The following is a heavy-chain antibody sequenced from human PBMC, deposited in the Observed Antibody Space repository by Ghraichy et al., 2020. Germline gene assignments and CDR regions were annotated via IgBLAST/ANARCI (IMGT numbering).Heavy chain of an antibody. V-gene: IGHV3-21*01. D-gene: IGHD3-10*01. J-gene: IGHJ4*02. Sequence: GESLNISYATSGFNLGVYTMNWLRWAPNKGLEWVSSISSDSSRIYYTDSLRGRFTISRDNAMNSRYLQMNSLTVEDTAMYYCVRADGSAGFYYWGQGTQVTVSS. CDR1: GFNLGVYT. CDR2: ISSDSSRI. CDR3: VRADGSAGFYY.